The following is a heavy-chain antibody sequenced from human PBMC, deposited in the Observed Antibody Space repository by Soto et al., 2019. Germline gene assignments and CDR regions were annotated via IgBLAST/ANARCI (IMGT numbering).Heavy chain of an antibody. Sequence: PSETLSLTCTVSGGSIRNVYWSWIRQAPGKGLEWIGFIFHSGKAKYNPSLKIRVTISVDTYKNQFSLKLSSVTAADTAVYYCARDRAVVVTAQQIYYGMEVWGQGTTVT. J-gene: IGHJ6*02. CDR3: ARDRAVVVTAQQIYYGMEV. CDR1: GGSIRNVY. D-gene: IGHD2-21*02. CDR2: IFHSGKA. V-gene: IGHV4-59*12.